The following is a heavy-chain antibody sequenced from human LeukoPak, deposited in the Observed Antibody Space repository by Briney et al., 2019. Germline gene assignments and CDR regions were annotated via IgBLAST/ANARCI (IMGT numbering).Heavy chain of an antibody. D-gene: IGHD3-16*01. CDR1: GGSLTGYF. V-gene: IGHV4-59*01. CDR2: FYYSGST. J-gene: IGHJ4*02. CDR3: ARDPSTFYFDY. Sequence: KPSETLSLTCAVSGGSLTGYFWTWIRQPPGKGLEWIGHFYYSGSTYYNPSLESRVTISVDTSKSQFSLKLSSVTAADTAIYYCARDPSTFYFDYWGQGALVTVSS.